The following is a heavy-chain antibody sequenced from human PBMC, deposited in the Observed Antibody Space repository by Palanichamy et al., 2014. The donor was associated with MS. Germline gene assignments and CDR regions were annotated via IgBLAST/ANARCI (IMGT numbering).Heavy chain of an antibody. J-gene: IGHJ4*02. CDR2: INPDSGDA. CDR3: ARVVTVLKY. V-gene: IGHV1-2*06. D-gene: IGHD2-21*02. CDR1: GYTFTGYY. Sequence: QVQLVQSGAEVKKPGASVKVSCKTSGYTFTGYYIHWVRQAPGQGLEWMGRINPDSGDANYPQKFQGRATLTRDTSNSTVYMELSRLRSDDTAVYFCARVVTVLKYWGQGTLVTVSS.